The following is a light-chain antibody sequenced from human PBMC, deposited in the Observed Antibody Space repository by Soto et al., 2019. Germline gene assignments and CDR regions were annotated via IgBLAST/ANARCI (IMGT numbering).Light chain of an antibody. Sequence: EIVLTQSPGTLSLSPGERATLSCRASQSVSSSYLAWYQQKPGQAPRLLIYAVSSRATGIPDRFSGSGSGTDFTLTITSLEPEEFAVYYCQQHGGSPPYTFGQGTKLEIK. CDR1: QSVSSSY. CDR3: QQHGGSPPYT. V-gene: IGKV3-20*01. J-gene: IGKJ2*01. CDR2: AVS.